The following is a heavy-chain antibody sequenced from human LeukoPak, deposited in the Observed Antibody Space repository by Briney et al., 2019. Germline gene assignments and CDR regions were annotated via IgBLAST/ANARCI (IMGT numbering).Heavy chain of an antibody. CDR3: ARGYGSSDYFDY. CDR2: IYHSGST. J-gene: IGHJ4*02. D-gene: IGHD6-6*01. Sequence: SETLSLTCTVSGGSISSGGYYWSWIRQPPGKGLEWIGYIYHSGSTYYNPSLKSRVTISVDRSRNQFSLKLSSVIAADTAVYYCARGYGSSDYFDYWGQGTLVTVSS. V-gene: IGHV4-30-2*01. CDR1: GGSISSGGYY.